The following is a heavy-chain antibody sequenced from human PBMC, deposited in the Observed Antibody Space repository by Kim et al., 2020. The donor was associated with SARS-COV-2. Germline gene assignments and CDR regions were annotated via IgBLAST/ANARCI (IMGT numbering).Heavy chain of an antibody. J-gene: IGHJ4*02. CDR3: ATLRWAERNFDY. V-gene: IGHV3-53*01. CDR1: GFTVSDNF. D-gene: IGHD4-17*01. Sequence: GGSLRLSCAASGFTVSDNFMSWVRQAPGKGLEWVSVIYSSGGTYYADSLKGRFTISRDNSKNTLYLQMNSLRAEDTAVYYCATLRWAERNFDYWGQGTLVTVSS. CDR2: IYSSGGT.